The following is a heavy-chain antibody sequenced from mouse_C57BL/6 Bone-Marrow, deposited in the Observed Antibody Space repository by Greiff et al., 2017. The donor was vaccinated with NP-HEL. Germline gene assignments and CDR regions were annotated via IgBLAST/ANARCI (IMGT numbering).Heavy chain of an antibody. D-gene: IGHD1-1*01. CDR1: GYTFTSYW. CDR2: IHPNSGST. V-gene: IGHV1-64*01. CDR3: ARRTHITTVVDY. J-gene: IGHJ2*01. Sequence: VKLQQPGAELVKPGASVKLSCKASGYTFTSYWMHWVKQRPGQGLEWIGMIHPNSGSTNYNEKFKSKATLTVDKSSSTAYMQLSSLTSEDSAVYYCARRTHITTVVDYWGQGTTLTVSS.